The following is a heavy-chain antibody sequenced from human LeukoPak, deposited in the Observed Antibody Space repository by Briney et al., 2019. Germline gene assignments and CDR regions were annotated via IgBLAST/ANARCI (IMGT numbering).Heavy chain of an antibody. V-gene: IGHV3-30-3*01. D-gene: IGHD1-14*01. CDR3: ARDHHSVPGQTGAEYFQH. CDR2: ISYDGSNK. J-gene: IGHJ1*01. Sequence: GGSLRLSCAASGFTFSSYAMHWVRQAPGKGLEWVAVISYDGSNKYYADSVKGRFTISRDNSKNTLYLQMNSLRAEDTAVYYCARDHHSVPGQTGAEYFQHWGQGTLVTVSS. CDR1: GFTFSSYA.